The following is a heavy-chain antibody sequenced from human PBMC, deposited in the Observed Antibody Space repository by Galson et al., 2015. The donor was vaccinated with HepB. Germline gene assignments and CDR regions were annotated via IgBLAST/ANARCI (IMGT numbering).Heavy chain of an antibody. V-gene: IGHV4-59*01. J-gene: IGHJ4*02. CDR2: IFYNGDT. D-gene: IGHD3-22*01. CDR1: GGSISGYY. Sequence: ETLSLTCSVSGGSISGYYWTWIRQPPGKGLEWIGYIFYNGDTLYNPSLKSRVTISVDTSKKQFSLKLSSVTAADTAVYYCTRDRGDSSGYFDYWGQGALVTVSS. CDR3: TRDRGDSSGYFDY.